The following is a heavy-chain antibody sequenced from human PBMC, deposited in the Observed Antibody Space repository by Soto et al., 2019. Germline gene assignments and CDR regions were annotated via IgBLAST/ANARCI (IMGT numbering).Heavy chain of an antibody. CDR3: ASFLYDFWSGYLGIYGMDV. CDR2: ISSSSSYI. V-gene: IGHV3-21*01. D-gene: IGHD3-3*01. J-gene: IGHJ6*02. Sequence: PGGSLRLSCAASGFTFSSYSMNWVRQAPGKGLEWVSSISSSSSYIYYADSVKGRFTISRDNAKNSLYLQMNSLRAEDTAVYYCASFLYDFWSGYLGIYGMDVWGQETTVTVSS. CDR1: GFTFSSYS.